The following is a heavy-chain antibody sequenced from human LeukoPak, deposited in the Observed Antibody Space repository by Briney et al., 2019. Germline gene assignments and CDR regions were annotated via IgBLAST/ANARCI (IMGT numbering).Heavy chain of an antibody. J-gene: IGHJ4*02. D-gene: IGHD3-10*01. CDR3: AQVFGDYYGSGSSWDY. Sequence: GGSLRLSCAASGFTFSSYAMSWVRQAPGKGRKWVSAISGSGGSTYYADSVTGRFTISRDNSKNTLYLQMNSLRAEDTAVYHCAQVFGDYYGSGSSWDYWGQGTLVTVSS. CDR2: ISGSGGST. CDR1: GFTFSSYA. V-gene: IGHV3-23*01.